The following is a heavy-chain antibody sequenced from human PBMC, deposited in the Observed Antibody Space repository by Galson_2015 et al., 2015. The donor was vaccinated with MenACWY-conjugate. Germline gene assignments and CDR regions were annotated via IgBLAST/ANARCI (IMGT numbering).Heavy chain of an antibody. CDR1: GFTFNTHA. D-gene: IGHD6-13*01. J-gene: IGHJ5*02. Sequence: SLRLSCAASGFTFNTHAMSWVRQAPGKGLEWVSGIGGRGGSGAGTYYADSVKGRFTISRDNSKNTLYLQMYSLRAEDTAVYYCATGSSWYTWFDPWGQGTLVTVSS. V-gene: IGHV3-23*01. CDR2: IGGRGGSGAGT. CDR3: ATGSSWYTWFDP.